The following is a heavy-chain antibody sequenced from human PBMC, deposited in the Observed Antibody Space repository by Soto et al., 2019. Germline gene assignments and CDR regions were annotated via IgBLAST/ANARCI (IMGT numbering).Heavy chain of an antibody. CDR2: ISGSGVTT. V-gene: IGHV3-48*03. J-gene: IGHJ4*02. D-gene: IGHD2-8*01. CDR1: GFTFSSHE. CDR3: ARGGVY. Sequence: PGGSLRLSCAASGFTFSSHEMNWVRQAPGKGLEWISYISGSGVTTYYADSVRGRFIVSRDNAQESLFLQMNSLRVEDTAIYYCARGGVYCGQGTLVTVSS.